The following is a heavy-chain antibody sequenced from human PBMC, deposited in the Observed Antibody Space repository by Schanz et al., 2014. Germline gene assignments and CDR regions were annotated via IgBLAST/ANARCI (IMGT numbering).Heavy chain of an antibody. D-gene: IGHD5-12*01. CDR3: ARDPNSVNEIDY. J-gene: IGHJ4*02. CDR1: GFTVSSNY. CDR2: ISYDGRHK. V-gene: IGHV3-30*03. Sequence: VQLVESGGGLIQPGGSLRLSCAVSGFTVSSNYMSWVRQAPGKGLEWVAIISYDGRHKNYADSVKGRFTISRDNAKNSLYLQMNSLRAEDTAVYYCARDPNSVNEIDYWGQGSLVTVSS.